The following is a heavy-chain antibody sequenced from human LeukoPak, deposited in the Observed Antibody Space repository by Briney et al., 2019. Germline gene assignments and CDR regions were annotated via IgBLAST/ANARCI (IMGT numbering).Heavy chain of an antibody. J-gene: IGHJ6*02. V-gene: IGHV4-34*01. CDR2: INHSGST. Sequence: SETLSLTCAVYGGSFSGYYWSWIRQPPGKGLEWIGEINHSGSTNYNPSLKSRVTISVDTSKNQFSLKLSSVTAADTAVYYCARPPRPYGVDVWGQGTTVTVSS. CDR3: ARPPRPYGVDV. CDR1: GGSFSGYY.